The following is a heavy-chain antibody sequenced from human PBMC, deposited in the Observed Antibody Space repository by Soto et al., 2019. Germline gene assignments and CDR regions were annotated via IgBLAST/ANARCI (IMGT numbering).Heavy chain of an antibody. J-gene: IGHJ5*02. Sequence: GASVKVSCKASGYTFTGYYMHWVRQAPGQGLEWMGWINPNSGGTNYAQKFPGRVTMTRDTSISTAYMELSRLRSDDTAVYYCARGSPNPRKNWFDPWGQGTLVTVSS. CDR3: ARGSPNPRKNWFDP. V-gene: IGHV1-2*02. CDR2: INPNSGGT. D-gene: IGHD3-10*01. CDR1: GYTFTGYY.